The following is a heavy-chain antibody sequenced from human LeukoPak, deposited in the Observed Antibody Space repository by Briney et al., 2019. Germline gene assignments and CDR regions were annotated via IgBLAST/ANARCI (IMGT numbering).Heavy chain of an antibody. D-gene: IGHD2-2*01. Sequence: PGGSLRLSCAASGFTFSSYAMSWIRQPPGKGLEWIGEINHSGSTNYNPSLKSRVTISVDTSKNQFSLKLSSVTAADTAVYYCARARLYCSSTSCYVGSGNFGYWGQGTLVTVSS. CDR2: INHSGST. V-gene: IGHV4-34*01. J-gene: IGHJ4*02. CDR3: ARARLYCSSTSCYVGSGNFGY. CDR1: GFTFSSYA.